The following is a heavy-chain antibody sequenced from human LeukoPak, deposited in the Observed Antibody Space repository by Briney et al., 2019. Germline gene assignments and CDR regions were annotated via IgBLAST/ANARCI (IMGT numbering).Heavy chain of an antibody. J-gene: IGHJ4*02. D-gene: IGHD6-13*01. CDR1: GFTFSHFW. Sequence: GGSLRLSCAASGFTFSHFWMSWVRQAPGKGLEWVAYIKKTGSETYYVDSVKGRFTITRDNTRNSLFLQMYSLRAEDTAVYFCARFLAAGTGNYWGQGTLVTVSS. CDR3: ARFLAAGTGNY. CDR2: IKKTGSET. V-gene: IGHV3-7*01.